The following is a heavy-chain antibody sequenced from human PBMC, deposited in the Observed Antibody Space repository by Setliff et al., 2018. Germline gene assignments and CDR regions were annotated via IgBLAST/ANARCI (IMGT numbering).Heavy chain of an antibody. V-gene: IGHV4-4*09. Sequence: SETLSLTCTVSGGSISSSYWSWIRQPPGKGLEWIGYFYHSGSMNYNPSLKGRVTMSVDTSNNQLSLKLTSVSAADTAVYYCVRAYYYGSGNSHKYYMDVWGKGTAVTVS. CDR3: VRAYYYGSGNSHKYYMDV. CDR2: FYHSGSM. CDR1: GGSISSSY. J-gene: IGHJ6*03. D-gene: IGHD3-10*01.